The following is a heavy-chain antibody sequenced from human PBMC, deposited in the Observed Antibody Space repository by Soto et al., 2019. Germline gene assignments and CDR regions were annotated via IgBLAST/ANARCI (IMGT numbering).Heavy chain of an antibody. V-gene: IGHV3-74*01. D-gene: IGHD1-26*01. CDR2: INSDGSST. J-gene: IGHJ6*02. CDR1: GFTFSSYW. CDR3: ARGLYSAHYYYYGMDV. Sequence: PGGSLRLSCAASGFTFSSYWMHWVRQAPGKGLVWVSRINSDGSSTSYADSVKGRFPISRDNAKNTLYLQMNSLRAEDTAVYYCARGLYSAHYYYYGMDVWGQGTTVTVSS.